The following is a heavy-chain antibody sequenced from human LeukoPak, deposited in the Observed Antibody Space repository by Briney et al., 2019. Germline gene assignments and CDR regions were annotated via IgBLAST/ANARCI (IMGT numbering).Heavy chain of an antibody. CDR1: GFTLSRYG. J-gene: IGHJ4*02. Sequence: GGSLRLSCAASGFTLSRYGMHWVRQAPGKGREWAAVIWYDGSNKYYADSVKGRFTISRDSSKNTVYLQMNSLRAEDTAVYYCARGDYGSGSYPRIFDYWGQGSLVTVSS. CDR3: ARGDYGSGSYPRIFDY. V-gene: IGHV3-33*01. CDR2: IWYDGSNK. D-gene: IGHD3-10*01.